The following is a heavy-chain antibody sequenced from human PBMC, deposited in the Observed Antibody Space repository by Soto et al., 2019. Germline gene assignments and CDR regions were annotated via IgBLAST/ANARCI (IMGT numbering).Heavy chain of an antibody. CDR2: FYKSGTT. D-gene: IGHD3-22*01. Sequence: QVQLQESGPGLVKPSETLSFTCTVSGDSINSYYWRWIRQPPGKGLEWIAYFYKSGTTNYNPSLKSRVTISVDTSKNQFSLKLSSVTAADTAVYYCARTYDNSGPNSGGYAFDIWGQGTMLTVSS. CDR3: ARTYDNSGPNSGGYAFDI. CDR1: GDSINSYY. J-gene: IGHJ3*02. V-gene: IGHV4-59*01.